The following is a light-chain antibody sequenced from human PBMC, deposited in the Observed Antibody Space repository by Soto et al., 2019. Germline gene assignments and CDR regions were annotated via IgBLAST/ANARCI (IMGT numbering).Light chain of an antibody. CDR1: QSVGNSH. CDR2: GAS. Sequence: ETVLTQSPGTLYFSPGERATLSCRASQSVGNSHVAWYQQRRGLPPRLLIYGASNRATGIPDRFSGSGSGADFTLTISRLEPEDFAVYFCQQYGNSPPGTFGQWTRL. CDR3: QQYGNSPPGT. J-gene: IGKJ5*01. V-gene: IGKV3-20*01.